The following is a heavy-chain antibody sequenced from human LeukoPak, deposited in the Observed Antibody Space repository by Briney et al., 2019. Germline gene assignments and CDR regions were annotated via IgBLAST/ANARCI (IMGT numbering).Heavy chain of an antibody. Sequence: PSQTLSLTCTVSGGSISSGSYYWSWIRQPPGKGLEWIGEINHSGSTNYNPSLKSRVTISVDTSKNQFSLKLSSVTAADTAVYYCARRGYSYHNWYFDLWGRGTLVTVSS. V-gene: IGHV4-39*07. CDR3: ARRGYSYHNWYFDL. D-gene: IGHD5-18*01. CDR1: GGSISSGSYY. J-gene: IGHJ2*01. CDR2: INHSGST.